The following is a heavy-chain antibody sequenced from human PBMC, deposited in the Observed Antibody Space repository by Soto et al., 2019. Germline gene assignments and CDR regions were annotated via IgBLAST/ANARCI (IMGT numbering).Heavy chain of an antibody. Sequence: ASVKVSCKASGYTFTSYDINWVRQATGQGLEWMGWMNPNSGNTGYAQKFQGRVTMTRNTSISTAYMELSSLRSEDTAVYYCARGVTFKPYGDYPYDAFDIWGQGTMVTVSS. CDR2: MNPNSGNT. V-gene: IGHV1-8*01. CDR1: GYTFTSYD. J-gene: IGHJ3*02. D-gene: IGHD4-17*01. CDR3: ARGVTFKPYGDYPYDAFDI.